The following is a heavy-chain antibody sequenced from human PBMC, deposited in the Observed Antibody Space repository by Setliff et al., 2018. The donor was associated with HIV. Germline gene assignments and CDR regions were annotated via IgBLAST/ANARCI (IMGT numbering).Heavy chain of an antibody. D-gene: IGHD3-10*01. Sequence: SVKVSCKASGDSLRKFGFTWVRQAPGQGLEWVGGIIPISATINYAQKFQGRVAIVANESTSTVYMELRSLRSDDTAVYYCARAIPGITMVRGFFYLDYWGQGTLVTVSS. V-gene: IGHV1-69*13. J-gene: IGHJ4*02. CDR2: IIPISATI. CDR3: ARAIPGITMVRGFFYLDY. CDR1: GDSLRKFG.